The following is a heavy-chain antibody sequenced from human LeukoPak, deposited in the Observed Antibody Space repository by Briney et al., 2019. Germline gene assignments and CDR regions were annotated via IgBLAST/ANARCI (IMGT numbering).Heavy chain of an antibody. CDR1: GGSISDYY. CDR2: INHSGST. J-gene: IGHJ3*02. CDR3: ARGKTIGYSSSWYGRGVFDI. Sequence: PSETLSLTCTVSGGSISDYYWSWIRQPPGKGLEWIGEINHSGSTNYNPSLKSRVTISVDTSKNQFSLKLSSVTAADTAVYYCARGKTIGYSSSWYGRGVFDIWGQGTMVTVSS. D-gene: IGHD6-13*01. V-gene: IGHV4-34*01.